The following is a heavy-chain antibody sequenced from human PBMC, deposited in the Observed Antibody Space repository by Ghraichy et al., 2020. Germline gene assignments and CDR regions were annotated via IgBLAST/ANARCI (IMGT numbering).Heavy chain of an antibody. V-gene: IGHV4-59*01. D-gene: IGHD2-21*02. J-gene: IGHJ1*01. Sequence: SETLSLTCTVSGGSISSYYWSWIRQPPGKGLEWIGYIYYSGSTNYNPSLKSRVTISVDTSKNQFSLKLSSVTAADTAVYYCARAAYCGGDCYPEYFQHWGQGTLVTVSS. CDR1: GGSISSYY. CDR2: IYYSGST. CDR3: ARAAYCGGDCYPEYFQH.